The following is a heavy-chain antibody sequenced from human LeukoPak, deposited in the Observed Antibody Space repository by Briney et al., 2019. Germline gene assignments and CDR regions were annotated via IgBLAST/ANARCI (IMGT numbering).Heavy chain of an antibody. CDR3: ARDPSCGALDF. J-gene: IGHJ4*02. CDR2: IKSDGSEE. Sequence: GGSLRLSCAVSGFTFSSSWMTWVRQAPGKGLEWVASIKSDGSEEYYVDSVKGRFTISRDNAKNSLYLQMNSLRAEDTAVYYCARDPSCGALDFWGQGTQVTVSS. CDR1: GFTFSSSW. V-gene: IGHV3-7*03. D-gene: IGHD2-15*01.